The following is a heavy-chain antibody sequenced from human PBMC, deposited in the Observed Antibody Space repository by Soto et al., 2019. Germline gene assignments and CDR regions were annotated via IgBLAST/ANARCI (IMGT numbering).Heavy chain of an antibody. V-gene: IGHV1-3*05. J-gene: IGHJ4*02. D-gene: IGHD6-19*01. CDR2: INAGNGNT. CDR3: ASEVMAGTAY. CDR1: GHTFTDFH. Sequence: QVLLVQSGAEERRPGASVKVSCEASGHTFTDFHIHWVRRAPGQGLEWMGWINAGNGNTEYSQKFHDRVTIIRDTSANTAYMELSSLTPEDTAVYYCASEVMAGTAYWGQGTLVTVSS.